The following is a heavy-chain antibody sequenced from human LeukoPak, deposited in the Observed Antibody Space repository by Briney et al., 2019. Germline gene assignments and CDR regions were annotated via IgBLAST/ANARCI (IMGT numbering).Heavy chain of an antibody. J-gene: IGHJ3*02. Sequence: PGGSLRLSCAASGFTFSNAWMSWVRQAPGKGPEWVADMRQDGSDKYYLDSVRGRFTISRDNAKNSLYLEMNSLRAEDTAVYYCASPEWLPDSIDIWGQGTMVTVSA. CDR1: GFTFSNAW. V-gene: IGHV3-7*01. D-gene: IGHD3-3*01. CDR3: ASPEWLPDSIDI. CDR2: MRQDGSDK.